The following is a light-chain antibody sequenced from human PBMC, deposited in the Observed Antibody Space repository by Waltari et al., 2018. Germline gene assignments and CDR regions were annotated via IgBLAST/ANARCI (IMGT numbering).Light chain of an antibody. V-gene: IGKV4-1*01. CDR2: WAS. Sequence: DIVMTQSPDSLAVSLGERATITCQSSQRVFCSSGNKDYLTWFQQNPGHPPRAVINWASTREKGVPDRFSGSGSGTDFTLTINSLQAEDVAVYYCQQYCTSPPTFGQGTQVEIK. J-gene: IGKJ2*01. CDR1: QRVFCSSGNKDY. CDR3: QQYCTSPPT.